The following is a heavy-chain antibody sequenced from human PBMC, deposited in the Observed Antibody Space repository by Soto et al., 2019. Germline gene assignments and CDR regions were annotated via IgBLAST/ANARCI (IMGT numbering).Heavy chain of an antibody. CDR2: IIPIFGTA. V-gene: IGHV1-69*13. CDR1: GGTFSSHA. CDR3: ARGRPYYDSSGYLDY. J-gene: IGHJ4*02. D-gene: IGHD3-22*01. Sequence: SVKVSCKASGGTFSSHAISWVRQAPGQGLEWMGGIIPIFGTANYAQKFQGRVTITADESTSTAYMELSSLRSEDTAVYYCARGRPYYDSSGYLDYWGQGTLVTVSS.